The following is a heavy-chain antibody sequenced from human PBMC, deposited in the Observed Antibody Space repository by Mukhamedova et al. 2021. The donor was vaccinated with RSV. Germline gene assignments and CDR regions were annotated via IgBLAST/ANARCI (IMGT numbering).Heavy chain of an antibody. D-gene: IGHD6-13*01. V-gene: IGHV5-51*01. Sequence: GKGLEWMGIIYPGDSDTRYSPSFQGQVTISADKSISTAYLQWSSLKASDTAMYYCARPVTHSSSCTIIAYWGQGTLGTVSS. J-gene: IGHJ4*02. CDR2: IYPGDSDT. CDR3: ARPVTHSSSCTIIAY.